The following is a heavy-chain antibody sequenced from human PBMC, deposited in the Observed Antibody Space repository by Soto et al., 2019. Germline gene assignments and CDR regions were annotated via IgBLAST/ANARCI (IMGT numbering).Heavy chain of an antibody. J-gene: IGHJ3*02. V-gene: IGHV6-1*01. CDR2: TYYRSKWYN. Sequence: QVQLQQSGPGLVKPSQTLSLTCAISGDSVSSNSAAWNWIRQSPSRGLEWLGRTYYRSKWYNDYAVSVKSRITINPDTSKNQFSLQLNSVTPEDTAVYYCARDPTYYDILTGYSPDAFDIWGQGTMVTVSS. CDR3: ARDPTYYDILTGYSPDAFDI. CDR1: GDSVSSNSAA. D-gene: IGHD3-9*01.